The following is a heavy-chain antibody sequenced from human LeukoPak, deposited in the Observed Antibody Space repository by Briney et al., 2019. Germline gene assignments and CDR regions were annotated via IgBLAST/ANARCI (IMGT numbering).Heavy chain of an antibody. CDR2: IYPDDSDT. J-gene: IGHJ4*02. CDR3: ASATGSYSYFDY. Sequence: GESLKISCKASGYSFTTHWIGWVRQMPGKGLEWVGIIYPDDSDTKYSPSSQGQVTISADKSISTAFLQWSSLKASDTAMYYCASATGSYSYFDYWGQGTLVTVSS. CDR1: GYSFTTHW. D-gene: IGHD1-26*01. V-gene: IGHV5-51*01.